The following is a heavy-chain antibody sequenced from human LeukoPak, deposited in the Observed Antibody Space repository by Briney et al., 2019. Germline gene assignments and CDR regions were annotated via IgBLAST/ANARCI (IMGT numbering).Heavy chain of an antibody. CDR2: IYYSGST. CDR1: GGSFSGYY. D-gene: IGHD6-13*01. CDR3: ARDRIAAAGRYYYYGMDV. J-gene: IGHJ6*02. V-gene: IGHV4-59*01. Sequence: SETLSLTCAVYGGSFSGYYWSWIRQPPGKGLEWIGYIYYSGSTNYNPSLKSRVTISVDTSKNQFSLKLSSVTAADTAVYYCARDRIAAAGRYYYYGMDVWGQGTTVTVSS.